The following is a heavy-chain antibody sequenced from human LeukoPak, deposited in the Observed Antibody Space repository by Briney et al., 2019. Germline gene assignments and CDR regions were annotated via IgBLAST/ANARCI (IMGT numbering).Heavy chain of an antibody. CDR2: IWYDGSNK. CDR3: ARLTGSYFDY. V-gene: IGHV3-33*01. Sequence: GGSLRLSCAASGFTFSSHGMHWGRQAPGKGLEWVALIWYDGSNKYYADSVKGRFTISRDNSKNTLYLQMNSLRAEDTAVYYCARLTGSYFDYWGQGTLVTVSS. J-gene: IGHJ4*02. CDR1: GFTFSSHG. D-gene: IGHD7-27*01.